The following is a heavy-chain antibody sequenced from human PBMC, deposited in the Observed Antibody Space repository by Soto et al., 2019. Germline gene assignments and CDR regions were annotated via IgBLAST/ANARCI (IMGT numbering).Heavy chain of an antibody. D-gene: IGHD3-10*01. CDR2: IISDGSST. Sequence: GGSLRLSCAASGFTFNIYWMHWVRQAPGKGLVWVSRIISDGSSTNYNPSLKSRVTISVDTSKNQFSLKLSSVTAADTAVYYCARVLPEDYYGSGSYYYYYMDVWGKGTTVTVSS. J-gene: IGHJ6*03. CDR1: GFTFNIYW. V-gene: IGHV3-74*01. CDR3: ARVLPEDYYGSGSYYYYYMDV.